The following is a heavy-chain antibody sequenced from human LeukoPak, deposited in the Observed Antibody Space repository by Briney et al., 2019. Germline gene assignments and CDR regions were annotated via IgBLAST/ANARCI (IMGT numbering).Heavy chain of an antibody. Sequence: SETLSLTCTVSSGSISSGGYYWSWIRQHPGKGLEWIGYIYYSGSTYYNPSLKSRVTISVDTSKNQFSLKLSSVTAADTAVYYCARDSGGDSGRALGYWGQGTLVTVSS. CDR3: ARDSGGDSGRALGY. J-gene: IGHJ4*02. CDR1: SGSISSGGYY. CDR2: IYYSGST. D-gene: IGHD4-17*01. V-gene: IGHV4-31*03.